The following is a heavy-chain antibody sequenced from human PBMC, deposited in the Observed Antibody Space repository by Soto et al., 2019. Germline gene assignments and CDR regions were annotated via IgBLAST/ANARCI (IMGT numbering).Heavy chain of an antibody. J-gene: IGHJ4*02. D-gene: IGHD1-26*01. CDR2: IRNKVNSYTT. CDR3: TRGGRYHPDY. Sequence: GGSLRLSCAASGFTFSDHYMDWVRQAPGKGLEWVGRIRNKVNSYTTEYAASVKDRFTISRDDSKSSLYLQMNSLKTEDTAVYYCTRGGRYHPDYWGQGTLVTVSS. CDR1: GFTFSDHY. V-gene: IGHV3-72*01.